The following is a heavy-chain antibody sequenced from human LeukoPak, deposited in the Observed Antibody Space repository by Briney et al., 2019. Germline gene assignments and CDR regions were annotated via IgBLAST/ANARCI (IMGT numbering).Heavy chain of an antibody. CDR3: ARGPYSSSWYVDY. D-gene: IGHD6-13*01. CDR1: GLTLSSYE. CDR2: ISRTGSSI. V-gene: IGHV3-48*03. Sequence: GGTLRLSCAASGLTLSSYEMHWATVAPGKGLEWISYISRTGSSIYYGDYVKGRVTISRDSANNSLYLQMNSLGAEDTAGYYCARGPYSSSWYVDYWGRGTLVSVAS. J-gene: IGHJ4*02.